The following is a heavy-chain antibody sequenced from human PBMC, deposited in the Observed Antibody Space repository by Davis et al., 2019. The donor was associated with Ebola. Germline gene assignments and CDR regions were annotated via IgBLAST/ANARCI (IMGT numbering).Heavy chain of an antibody. D-gene: IGHD1-1*01. CDR2: IDSDGSDT. CDR3: ARGHSSNWNWWFDP. V-gene: IGHV3-74*01. Sequence: GESLKISCTDSVITFSSYAMTWVRQAPGKGLAWVSSIDSDGSDTIYADSVKGRITIFRDNAKNTVYLQMTSLRVEDTAVYYCARGHSSNWNWWFDPWGQGTLVTVSS. CDR1: VITFSSYA. J-gene: IGHJ5*02.